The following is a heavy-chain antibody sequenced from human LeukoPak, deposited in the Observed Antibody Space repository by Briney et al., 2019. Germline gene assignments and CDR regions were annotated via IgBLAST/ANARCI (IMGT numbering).Heavy chain of an antibody. CDR1: GFTVSSNY. Sequence: GGSLRLSCAASGFTVSSNYMSWVRQAPGKGLEWVSVIYSGGSTYYADSVKGRFTISRDNSKNTLYLQMNSLRAEDTAVYYCATRSTFGYDSSGYPFDYWGQGTLVTVSS. D-gene: IGHD3-22*01. CDR2: IYSGGST. J-gene: IGHJ4*02. V-gene: IGHV3-66*01. CDR3: ATRSTFGYDSSGYPFDY.